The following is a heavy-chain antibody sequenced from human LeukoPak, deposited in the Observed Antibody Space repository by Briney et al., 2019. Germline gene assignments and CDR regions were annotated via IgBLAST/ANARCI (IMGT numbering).Heavy chain of an antibody. CDR2: INHSGST. J-gene: IGHJ4*02. CDR3: ARGEGYCSSTSCSPASPIDY. V-gene: IGHV4-34*01. D-gene: IGHD2-2*01. CDR1: GGSFSGYY. Sequence: SETLSLTCAVNGGSFSGYYWSWIRQPPGKGLEWIGEINHSGSTNYNPSLKSRVTISVDTSKNQFSLKLSSVTAADTAVYYCARGEGYCSSTSCSPASPIDYWGQGTLVTVSS.